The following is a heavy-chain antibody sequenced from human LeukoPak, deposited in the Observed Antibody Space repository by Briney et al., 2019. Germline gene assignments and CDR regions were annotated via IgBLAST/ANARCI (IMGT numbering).Heavy chain of an antibody. D-gene: IGHD4-17*01. Sequence: SETLSLTCIVSGDSISSYYWSWIRQPPGKGLEWIGYIYYSGSTTNYKPSLKSRVSISIDTSKKHFFLKLKSVTAADTAVYYCATGYGDFRVEGRYFYSWGQGTLVTVSS. J-gene: IGHJ4*02. CDR1: GDSISSYY. V-gene: IGHV4-59*01. CDR2: IYYSGSTT. CDR3: ATGYGDFRVEGRYFYS.